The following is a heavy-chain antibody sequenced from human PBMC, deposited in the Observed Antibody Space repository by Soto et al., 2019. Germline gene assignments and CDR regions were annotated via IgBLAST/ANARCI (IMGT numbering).Heavy chain of an antibody. Sequence: QLQLQESGSGLVKPSQTLSLTCAVSGGSISSGGYSWSWIRQPPGKGLEWIGYIYHSGSTYYNPSLKSRVTISVDRSKNQFSLTLSSVPAADTAVYYCARAIGWFGELLGGYYFDYWGQGTLVTVSS. CDR3: ARAIGWFGELLGGYYFDY. V-gene: IGHV4-30-2*01. D-gene: IGHD3-10*01. CDR2: IYHSGST. CDR1: GGSISSGGYS. J-gene: IGHJ4*02.